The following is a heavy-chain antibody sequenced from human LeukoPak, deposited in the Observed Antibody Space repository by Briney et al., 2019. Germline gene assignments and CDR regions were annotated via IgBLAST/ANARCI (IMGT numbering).Heavy chain of an antibody. V-gene: IGHV1-69*13. J-gene: IGHJ4*02. CDR1: GYTFTSYG. D-gene: IGHD3-16*02. CDR2: IIPIFGTA. CDR3: GLRLGELSEVDY. Sequence: ASVKVSCKASGYTFTSYGISWVRQAPGQGLEWMGGIIPIFGTANYAQKFQGRVTITADESTSTAYMELSSLRSEDTAVYYCGLRLGELSEVDYWGQGTLVTVSS.